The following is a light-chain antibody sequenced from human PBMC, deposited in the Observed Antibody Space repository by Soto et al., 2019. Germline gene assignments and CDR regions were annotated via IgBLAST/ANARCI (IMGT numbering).Light chain of an antibody. Sequence: DIQMTQSPSSLSASVGDRVTITCRASQSISSYLNWYQQKPGKAPKLLIYAASSLQSGVPSRFSGSGSGTDFTLTISSLQHEDFETYYCQQYNSYYQTLGQGTKVDI. J-gene: IGKJ1*01. CDR3: QQYNSYYQT. CDR1: QSISSY. V-gene: IGKV1-39*01. CDR2: AAS.